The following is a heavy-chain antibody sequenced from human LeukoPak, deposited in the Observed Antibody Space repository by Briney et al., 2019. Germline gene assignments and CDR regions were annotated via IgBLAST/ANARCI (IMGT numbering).Heavy chain of an antibody. Sequence: PGGSLRLSCAASGFTFSNAWMSWVRQAPGKGLEWVGRIKSKTDGGTTDYAAPVKGRFTISRDDSKNRLYLQMNSLKTEDTAVYYCTTDGVVVIGNDAFDIWGQGTMVTVSS. J-gene: IGHJ3*02. V-gene: IGHV3-15*01. CDR2: IKSKTDGGTT. CDR3: TTDGVVVIGNDAFDI. CDR1: GFTFSNAW. D-gene: IGHD3-22*01.